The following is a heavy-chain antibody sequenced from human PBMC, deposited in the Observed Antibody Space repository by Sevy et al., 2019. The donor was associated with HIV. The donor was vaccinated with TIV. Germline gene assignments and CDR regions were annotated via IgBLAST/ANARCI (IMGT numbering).Heavy chain of an antibody. CDR2: ISSSSSTI. CDR3: ARVGIVVGGAFDI. CDR1: EFTFSSYS. J-gene: IGHJ3*02. V-gene: IGHV3-48*01. Sequence: GGSLRLSCAASEFTFSSYSMNWVRQAPGKGLEWVSYISSSSSTIYYADSVKGRFTISRDNAKNSLYLQMNSLRAEDTAVYYCARVGIVVGGAFDIWGQGTMVTVSS. D-gene: IGHD2-15*01.